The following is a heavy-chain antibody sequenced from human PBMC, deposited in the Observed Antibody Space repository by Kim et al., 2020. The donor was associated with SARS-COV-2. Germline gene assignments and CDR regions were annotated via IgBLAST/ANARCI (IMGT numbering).Heavy chain of an antibody. J-gene: IGHJ5*02. Sequence: EQKFQGRVTMTEDTSTDTAYMELSSLRSEDTAVYYCATGSAAGTPSWFDPWGQGTLVTVSS. D-gene: IGHD6-13*01. V-gene: IGHV1-24*01. CDR3: ATGSAAGTPSWFDP.